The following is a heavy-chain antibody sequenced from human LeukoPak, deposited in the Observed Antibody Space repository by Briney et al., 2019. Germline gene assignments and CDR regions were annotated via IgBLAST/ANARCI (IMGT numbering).Heavy chain of an antibody. CDR1: GFTSSNAW. CDR3: ARAPHANGYCSGGSCYSGPLDY. CDR2: IYSGGST. J-gene: IGHJ4*02. D-gene: IGHD2-15*01. V-gene: IGHV3-66*01. Sequence: GGSLRLSCAASGFTSSNAWMSWVHQAPGKGLEWVSVIYSGGSTYYADSVKGRFTISRDNSKNTLYLQMNSLRAEDTAVYYCARAPHANGYCSGGSCYSGPLDYWGQGTLVTVSS.